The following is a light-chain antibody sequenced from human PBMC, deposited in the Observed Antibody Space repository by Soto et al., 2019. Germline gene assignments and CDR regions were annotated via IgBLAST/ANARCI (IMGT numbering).Light chain of an antibody. CDR1: SSDDGKYDR. CDR2: EVT. V-gene: IGLV2-18*02. J-gene: IGLJ1*01. CDR3: SSYTSTSRYV. Sequence: QSVLTQPPSVSGTPGQSVTISCTGTSSDDGKYDRVSWYQQPPGTAPKLIIYEVTNRPSGVPARFSGSKSGNTASLTISGLQAEDEADYYCSSYTSTSRYVFGAGTKVTV.